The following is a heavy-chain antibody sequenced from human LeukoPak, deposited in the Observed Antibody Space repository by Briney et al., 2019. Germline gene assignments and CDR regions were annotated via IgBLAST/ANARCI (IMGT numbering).Heavy chain of an antibody. CDR2: IYTSGST. Sequence: PSETLSLTCAVYGGSFSGYYWSWIRQPAGKGLEWIGRIYTSGSTNYNPSLKSRVTISVDTSKNQFSLKLSSVTAADTAVYYCARDPLSNYYGSGSTWGQGTLVTVSS. CDR1: GGSFSGYY. D-gene: IGHD3-10*01. V-gene: IGHV4-4*07. J-gene: IGHJ5*02. CDR3: ARDPLSNYYGSGST.